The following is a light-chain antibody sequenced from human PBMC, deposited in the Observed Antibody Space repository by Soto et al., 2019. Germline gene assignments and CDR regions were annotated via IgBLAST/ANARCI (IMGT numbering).Light chain of an antibody. Sequence: IVLTQSPATLSLSPWERATLSCRASQSVFSSLAWYQQKPGQAPRLLISDASNRATGVPARFRGSGSGTDFTLTISSLEPEDFAVYYCQQRNILPLTFGGGTKVDIK. J-gene: IGKJ4*01. CDR2: DAS. CDR3: QQRNILPLT. V-gene: IGKV3-11*01. CDR1: QSVFSS.